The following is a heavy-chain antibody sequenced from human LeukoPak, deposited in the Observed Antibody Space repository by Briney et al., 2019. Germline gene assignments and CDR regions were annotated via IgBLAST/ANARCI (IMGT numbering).Heavy chain of an antibody. CDR2: INSDGSST. V-gene: IGHV3-74*01. Sequence: GGSLRLSCAASGFTFSSYWMHWVRQAPGKGLVWVSRINSDGSSTSYADSVKGRFTISRDNAKNSLYLQMNSLRAEDTAVYYCASLFIVVVVAAPLSDAFDIWGQGTMVTVSS. CDR1: GFTFSSYW. J-gene: IGHJ3*02. CDR3: ASLFIVVVVAAPLSDAFDI. D-gene: IGHD2-15*01.